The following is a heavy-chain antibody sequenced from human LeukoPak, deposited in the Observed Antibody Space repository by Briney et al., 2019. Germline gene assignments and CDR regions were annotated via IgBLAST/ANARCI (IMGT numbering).Heavy chain of an antibody. CDR1: GFIVSNNY. Sequence: AGGSLRLSCAVSGFIVSNNYMSWVRQAPGKGLEWVSVIYSGGSTYYADSVKGRFTISRDNSKNTLYLQMNSLRAEDTAVYYRARDLFDYDLLTGYYAFDYWGQGTLVTVSS. J-gene: IGHJ4*02. CDR3: ARDLFDYDLLTGYYAFDY. CDR2: IYSGGST. V-gene: IGHV3-53*01. D-gene: IGHD3-9*01.